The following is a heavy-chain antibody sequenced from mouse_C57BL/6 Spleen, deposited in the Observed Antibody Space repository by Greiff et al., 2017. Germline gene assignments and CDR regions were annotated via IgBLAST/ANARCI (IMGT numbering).Heavy chain of an antibody. V-gene: IGHV5-17*01. CDR2: ISSGSSTI. CDR1: GFTFSDYG. J-gene: IGHJ4*01. Sequence: EVKLMESGGGLVKPGGSLKLSCAASGFTFSDYGMHWVRQAPEKGLEWVAYISSGSSTIYYADTVKGRFTISRDNAKNTLFLQMTSLRSEDTAMYYCARRWDGYYAMDYWGQGTSVTVSS. D-gene: IGHD4-1*01. CDR3: ARRWDGYYAMDY.